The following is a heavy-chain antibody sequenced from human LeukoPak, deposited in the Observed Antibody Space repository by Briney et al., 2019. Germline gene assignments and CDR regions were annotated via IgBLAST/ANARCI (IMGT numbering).Heavy chain of an antibody. V-gene: IGHV4-59*01. J-gene: IGHJ3*02. D-gene: IGHD6-13*01. CDR2: IYYSGST. CDR1: GGSISSYY. Sequence: SETLSLTCTVSGGSISSYYWSWIRQPPGKGLEWIGYIYYSGSTNYNPSLKSRVTISVDTSKNQFSLKLSSVTAADTAVYYCARSIAAVGWAFDIWGQGTIVTVSS. CDR3: ARSIAAVGWAFDI.